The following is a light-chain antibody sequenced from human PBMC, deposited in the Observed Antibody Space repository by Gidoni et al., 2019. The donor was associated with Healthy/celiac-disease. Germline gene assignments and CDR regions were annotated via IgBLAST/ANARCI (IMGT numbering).Light chain of an antibody. CDR2: DAS. V-gene: IGKV1-13*02. Sequence: AIQLTQSPSSLSASVGDSVTTYQQKPGKAPKLLIYDASSLESGVPSRFSGSGSGTYFTLTISSLQPEDFATYYCQQFNSYPWTFGQGTKVEIK. J-gene: IGKJ1*01. CDR3: QQFNSYPWT.